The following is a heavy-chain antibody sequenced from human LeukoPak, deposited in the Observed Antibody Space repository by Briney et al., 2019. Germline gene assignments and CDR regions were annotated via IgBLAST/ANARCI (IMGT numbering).Heavy chain of an antibody. CDR3: ARGVGATAQVDY. D-gene: IGHD1-26*01. CDR1: GGTFSSYA. J-gene: IGHJ4*02. CDR2: IIPIFGTA. V-gene: IGHV1-69*13. Sequence: ASVKVSCKASGGTFSSYAISWVRQAPGQGLEWMGGIIPIFGTANYAQKCQGRVTITADESTSTAYMELSSLGSEDTAVYYCARGVGATAQVDYWGQGTLVTVSS.